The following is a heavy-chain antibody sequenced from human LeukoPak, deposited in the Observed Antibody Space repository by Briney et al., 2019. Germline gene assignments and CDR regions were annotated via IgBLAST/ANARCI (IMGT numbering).Heavy chain of an antibody. CDR1: GFTFSSYE. CDR3: ARDKRFGRDLDC. J-gene: IGHJ4*02. V-gene: IGHV3-48*03. D-gene: IGHD3-10*01. Sequence: GGSLRLSCAASGFTFSSYEMNWVRQAPGKGLEWVSYISNGGSTIYYADSVKGRFTVSRDDAKNSLYLQMNSLRAEDTAVYYCARDKRFGRDLDCWGQGTLVTVSS. CDR2: ISNGGSTI.